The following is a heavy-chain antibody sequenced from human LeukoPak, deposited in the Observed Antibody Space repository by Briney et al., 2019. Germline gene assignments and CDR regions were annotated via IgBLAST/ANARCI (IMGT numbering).Heavy chain of an antibody. V-gene: IGHV1-69*13. D-gene: IGHD6-13*01. J-gene: IGHJ5*02. CDR2: IIPIFGTA. CDR1: GGTFSSYA. CDR3: ARVTDSSSWLNWFDP. Sequence: GASVKVSCKASGGTFSSYAISWVRQAPGQGLEWMGGIIPIFGTANYAQKFQGRVTITADESTSTAYMEPSSLRSEDTAVYYCARVTDSSSWLNWFDPWGQGTLVTVSS.